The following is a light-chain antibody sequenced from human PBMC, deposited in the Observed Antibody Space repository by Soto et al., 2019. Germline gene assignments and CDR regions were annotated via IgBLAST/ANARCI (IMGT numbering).Light chain of an antibody. CDR2: AAS. V-gene: IGKV1-39*01. CDR3: QQSHSTPYT. CDR1: QSITTY. J-gene: IGKJ2*01. Sequence: DIQMTQSPSSLSASVGDRITIACRASQSITTYLNWYQQKPGKAPNLLIYAASSLQSGVPSRFSGSGSGADFTLTITSLQPEDFATYYCQQSHSTPYTFGQGTKWIS.